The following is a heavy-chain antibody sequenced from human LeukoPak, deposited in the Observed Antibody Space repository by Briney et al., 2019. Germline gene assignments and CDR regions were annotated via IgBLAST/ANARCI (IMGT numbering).Heavy chain of an antibody. V-gene: IGHV3-21*01. CDR2: ISSSSSHM. Sequence: GGSLRLSCAASGVTFNSYSMYWVRQAPGKGLEWVSSISSSSSHMFYADSVKGRFSISRDNANNSLYLQMNSLRAEDTAVYYCVRDSGSSYGYYFLHWGQGTLVTVSS. CDR3: VRDSGSSYGYYFLH. D-gene: IGHD1-26*01. J-gene: IGHJ1*01. CDR1: GVTFNSYS.